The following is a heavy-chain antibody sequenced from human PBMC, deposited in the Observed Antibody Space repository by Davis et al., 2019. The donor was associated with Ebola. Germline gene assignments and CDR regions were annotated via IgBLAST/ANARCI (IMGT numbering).Heavy chain of an antibody. CDR1: GYSFTSYW. CDR3: ARNDFWSGYYPNDAFDI. J-gene: IGHJ3*02. V-gene: IGHV5-51*01. CDR2: IYPGDSDT. D-gene: IGHD3-3*01. Sequence: GESLKISCKGSGYSFTSYWIGWVRQMPGKGLEWMGIIYPGDSDTRYSPSFQGQVTISADKSISTAYLQWSSLKASDTAMYYCARNDFWSGYYPNDAFDIWGQGTMVTVSS.